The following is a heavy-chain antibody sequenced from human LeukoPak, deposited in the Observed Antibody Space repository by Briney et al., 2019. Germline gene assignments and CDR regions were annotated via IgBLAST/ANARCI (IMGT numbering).Heavy chain of an antibody. CDR1: GGSISSYY. D-gene: IGHD1-26*01. CDR3: ARGIVGANPYYYYYMDV. J-gene: IGHJ6*03. CDR2: IYYCGST. Sequence: SETLSLTCTVSGGSISSYYWRWIRQPPGKGLEWIGYIYYCGSTNYNPSLKSRVTISVDTSKKQFSLKLSSVTAADTAVYYCARGIVGANPYYYYYMDVWGKGTTVTVSS. V-gene: IGHV4-59*01.